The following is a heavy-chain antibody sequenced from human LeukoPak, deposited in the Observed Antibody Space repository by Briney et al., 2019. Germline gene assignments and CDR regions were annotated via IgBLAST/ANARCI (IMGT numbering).Heavy chain of an antibody. CDR3: ARDPTTVTKGLDI. Sequence: SETLSLTCTVSGGSFSSHYWSWIRQPPGKGLEWIGYISYIGSTNYNPSLKIRVTISVDTSKKQFSLKLSSVTAADTAVYYCARDPTTVTKGLDIWGQGTMVTVSS. CDR2: ISYIGST. V-gene: IGHV4-59*11. CDR1: GGSFSSHY. D-gene: IGHD4-17*01. J-gene: IGHJ3*02.